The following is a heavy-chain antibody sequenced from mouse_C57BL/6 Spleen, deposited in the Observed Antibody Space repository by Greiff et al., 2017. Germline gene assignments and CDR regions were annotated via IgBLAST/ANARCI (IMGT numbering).Heavy chain of an antibody. J-gene: IGHJ3*01. D-gene: IGHD1-1*01. CDR2: IHPNSGST. V-gene: IGHV1-64*01. CDR1: GYTFTSYW. Sequence: VQLQQPGAELVKPGASVKLSCKASGYTFTSYWMHWVKQRPGQGLEWIGMIHPNSGSTNYNEKFKSKATLTVDKSSSTAYMQLSSLTSEDSAVYYCVGSRSSWFAYWGQGTLVTVSA. CDR3: VGSRSSWFAY.